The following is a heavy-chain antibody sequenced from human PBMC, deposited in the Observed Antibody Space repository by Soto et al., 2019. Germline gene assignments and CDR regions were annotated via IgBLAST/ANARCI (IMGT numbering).Heavy chain of an antibody. CDR1: GLTLNYYW. J-gene: IGHJ4*02. D-gene: IGHD1-26*01. Sequence: ASLRLSCTASGLTLNYYWMHWVRQAPGKGLVWVSRINSDGSTTTYADSVKGRFTISRDNAKNTLYLEMNSLRAEDTAVYYCATFYSGSYSTYWGQGTLVTVSS. V-gene: IGHV3-74*01. CDR3: ATFYSGSYSTY. CDR2: INSDGSTT.